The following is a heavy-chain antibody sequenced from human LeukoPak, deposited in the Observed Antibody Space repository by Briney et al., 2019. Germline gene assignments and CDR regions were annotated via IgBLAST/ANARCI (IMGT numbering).Heavy chain of an antibody. V-gene: IGHV3-23*01. D-gene: IGHD3-9*01. Sequence: GGSLRLPCVASGFTFSSYAMSWVRQAPGKGLEWVSAISGSGGRTYYADSVKGRFTISRDNSKNTLYLQVNSLRAEDTAVYYCAKDYTPMYYDILTGYYRIEGPFDYWGQGTLVTVSS. J-gene: IGHJ4*02. CDR3: AKDYTPMYYDILTGYYRIEGPFDY. CDR2: ISGSGGRT. CDR1: GFTFSSYA.